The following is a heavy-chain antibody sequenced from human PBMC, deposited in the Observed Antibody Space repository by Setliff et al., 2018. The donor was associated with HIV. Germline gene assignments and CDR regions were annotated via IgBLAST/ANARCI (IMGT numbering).Heavy chain of an antibody. D-gene: IGHD2-2*01. J-gene: IGHJ4*02. Sequence: LRLSCVASGFTFSTFAMHWVRQAPGKGLEWVSVVSFDSSRTSYADSVKGRFTISRDNAKNSLYLQMNSLRAEDTAVYYCARVRCGSTDCHWGPGTLVTVSS. CDR2: VSFDSSRT. CDR3: ARVRCGSTDCH. V-gene: IGHV3-30*07. CDR1: GFTFSTFA.